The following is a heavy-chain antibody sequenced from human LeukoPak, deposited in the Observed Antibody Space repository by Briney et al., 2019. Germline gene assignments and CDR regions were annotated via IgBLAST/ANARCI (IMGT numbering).Heavy chain of an antibody. J-gene: IGHJ3*02. Sequence: GGSLRLSCAASGFTFSSYAMSWVRQAPGKGLEWVANIKQDGSEKYYVDSVKGRFTISRDNAKNSLDLQMNTLRAEDTAVYYCARVPTYYYGSGSYYSRSFDIWGQGTMVTVSS. CDR1: GFTFSSYA. CDR2: IKQDGSEK. D-gene: IGHD3-10*01. V-gene: IGHV3-7*01. CDR3: ARVPTYYYGSGSYYSRSFDI.